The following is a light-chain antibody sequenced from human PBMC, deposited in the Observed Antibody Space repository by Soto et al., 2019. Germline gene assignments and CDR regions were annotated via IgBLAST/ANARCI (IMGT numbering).Light chain of an antibody. CDR3: AAWDDSLSGAV. CDR2: RNI. Sequence: QSVLTQPPSASGTPGQRGTISCSGSSSNIGSNYVYWYQQLPGTAPKLLIYRNIQRPSGVPDRFSGSKSGTSASLAISGLRSEDEADYYCAAWDDSLSGAVFGGGTQLTVL. CDR1: SSNIGSNY. J-gene: IGLJ7*01. V-gene: IGLV1-47*01.